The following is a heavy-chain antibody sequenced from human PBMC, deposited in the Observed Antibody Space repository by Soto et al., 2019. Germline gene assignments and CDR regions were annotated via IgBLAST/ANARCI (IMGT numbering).Heavy chain of an antibody. Sequence: PSETLSLTCTVSGGSVSSGSYYWSWIRQPPGKGLEWIGYIYYSGSTNYNPSLKSRVTISVDTSKNQFSLKLSSVTAADTAVYYCARDATIFGVALYYWGQGTLVTVSS. V-gene: IGHV4-61*01. D-gene: IGHD3-3*01. CDR3: ARDATIFGVALYY. J-gene: IGHJ4*02. CDR2: IYYSGST. CDR1: GGSVSSGSYY.